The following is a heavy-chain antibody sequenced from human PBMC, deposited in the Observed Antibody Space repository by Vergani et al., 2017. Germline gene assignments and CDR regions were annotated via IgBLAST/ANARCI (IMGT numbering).Heavy chain of an antibody. D-gene: IGHD3-16*01. V-gene: IGHV4-39*01. CDR2: IYNSGNG. CDR3: ASGKYYSDSTSHFRGRYFDV. J-gene: IGHJ2*01. CDR1: GDSIISRSYY. Sequence: QMQLQESGPGLVKASETLSLTCTVSGDSIISRSYYWGWIRQPPWKGLEWIGSIYNSGNGDSSSSLKSRVTIPADTSKNQFSLRLTSVTAADTAVYYCASGKYYSDSTSHFRGRYFDVWGRGTLVTVPS.